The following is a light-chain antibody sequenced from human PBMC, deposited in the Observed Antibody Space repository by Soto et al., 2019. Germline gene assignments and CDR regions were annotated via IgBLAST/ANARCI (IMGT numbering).Light chain of an antibody. Sequence: IQMTQSPSTLSASLGDRVSITCRASQSISSWLAWYQQKPGKAPKLLINKASTLKSGVPSRFSGSGSGTEFTLTISSLQPDDFATYYCQHYNSYSEAFGQGTKVDIK. V-gene: IGKV1-5*03. J-gene: IGKJ1*01. CDR2: KAS. CDR1: QSISSW. CDR3: QHYNSYSEA.